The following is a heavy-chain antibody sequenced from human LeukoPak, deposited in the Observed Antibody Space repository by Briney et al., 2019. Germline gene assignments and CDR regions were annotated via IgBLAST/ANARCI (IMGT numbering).Heavy chain of an antibody. J-gene: IGHJ4*02. V-gene: IGHV3-15*01. CDR1: GLTFRNVW. CDR2: VKSNPDGGTT. CDR3: TTGGGGTYSSDF. Sequence: PGGSLRLSCVASGLTFRNVWMSWVRQAPGKGLEWVGRVKSNPDGGTTDYAAPVKGRFTISRDDSKNTQYLEMDSLKTEDTGVYFCTTGGGGTYSSDFWGQGTLVTVSS. D-gene: IGHD1-26*01.